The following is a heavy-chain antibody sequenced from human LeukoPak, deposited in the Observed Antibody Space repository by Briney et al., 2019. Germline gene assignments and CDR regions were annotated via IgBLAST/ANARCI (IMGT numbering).Heavy chain of an antibody. Sequence: SETLSLTCTVSGGSISGYYWSWIRQPPGKGLEWIGYIYTSGSTNYNPSLKSRVTISVDTSKNQFSLKLSSVTAADTAVYYCASYIGSGWYRWDAFDIWGQGTMVTVSS. V-gene: IGHV4-4*09. CDR2: IYTSGST. CDR1: GGSISGYY. CDR3: ASYIGSGWYRWDAFDI. D-gene: IGHD6-19*01. J-gene: IGHJ3*02.